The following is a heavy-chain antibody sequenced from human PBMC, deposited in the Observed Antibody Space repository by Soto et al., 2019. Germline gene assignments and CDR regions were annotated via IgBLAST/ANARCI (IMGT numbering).Heavy chain of an antibody. J-gene: IGHJ1*01. CDR3: AAPPTGNVYFNP. Sequence: EVQLVESGGGLVQPGGSLRLSCAASGFTFSSYWMTWLRQAPGKGLEWVANINPDGSAKYYVDSVKGRFTISRDNAKNSLYLQMNSLRVEDTAVYYCAAPPTGNVYFNPWGQGALVTVSS. CDR2: INPDGSAK. CDR1: GFTFSSYW. D-gene: IGHD2-8*02. V-gene: IGHV3-7*01.